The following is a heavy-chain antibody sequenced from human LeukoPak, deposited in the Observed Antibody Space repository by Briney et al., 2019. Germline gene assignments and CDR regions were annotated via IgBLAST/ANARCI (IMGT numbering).Heavy chain of an antibody. CDR3: ARYDYGDCWFDP. CDR1: GGSMNNYY. V-gene: IGHV4-59*01. CDR2: ISDSGST. J-gene: IGHJ5*02. D-gene: IGHD4-17*01. Sequence: SETLSLTCTVSGGSMNNYYWSWIRQAPGKGLEWIGHISDSGSTNYNPSVRSRVTISVDTSKNQFSLKLSSVTAADTALYYCARYDYGDCWFDPWGQGTLVTVSS.